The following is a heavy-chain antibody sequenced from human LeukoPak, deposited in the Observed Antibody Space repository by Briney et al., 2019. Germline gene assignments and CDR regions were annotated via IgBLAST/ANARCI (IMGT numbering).Heavy chain of an antibody. V-gene: IGHV3-21*04. CDR1: GFTFNYYS. J-gene: IGHJ4*02. CDR2: ISTTDSYI. CDR3: AKAPHYDILTGYPSFDY. Sequence: GGSLRLSCAASGFTFNYYSMNWVRQAPGKGLDWVSSISTTDSYIYYADSVKGRFTISRDNARNSLYLQMDSLRAEDTAVYYCAKAPHYDILTGYPSFDYWGQGTLVTVSS. D-gene: IGHD3-9*01.